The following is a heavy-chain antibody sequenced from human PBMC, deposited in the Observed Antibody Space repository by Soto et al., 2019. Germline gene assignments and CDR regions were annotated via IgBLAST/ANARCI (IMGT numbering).Heavy chain of an antibody. CDR2: IDPSDSYT. CDR3: ARQIYDSDTGPNFQYYFDS. Sequence: GESLKISCKGSGYSFTSYWISWVRQMPGKGLEWMGRIDPSDSYTNYSPSFRGHVTISVTKSITTVFLQWSSLRASDTAMYYCARQIYDSDTGPNFQYYFDSWGQGTPVTVSS. D-gene: IGHD3-22*01. J-gene: IGHJ4*02. CDR1: GYSFTSYW. V-gene: IGHV5-10-1*01.